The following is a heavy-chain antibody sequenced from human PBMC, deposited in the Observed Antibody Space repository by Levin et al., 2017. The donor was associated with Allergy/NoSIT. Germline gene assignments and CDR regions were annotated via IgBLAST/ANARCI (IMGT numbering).Heavy chain of an antibody. D-gene: IGHD2-2*01. J-gene: IGHJ1*01. CDR1: GGSISSYY. V-gene: IGHV4-59*01. CDR3: ARGEVGYCSSTSCYPEYFQH. Sequence: SETLSLTCTVSGGSISSYYWSWIRQPPGKGLEWIGYIYYSGSTNYNPSLKSRVTISVDTSKNQFSLKLSSVTAADTAVYYCARGEVGYCSSTSCYPEYFQHWGQGTLVTVSS. CDR2: IYYSGST.